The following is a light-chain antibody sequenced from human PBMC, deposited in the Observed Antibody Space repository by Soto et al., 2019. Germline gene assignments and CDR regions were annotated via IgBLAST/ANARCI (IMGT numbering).Light chain of an antibody. V-gene: IGKV3-15*01. J-gene: IGKJ1*01. CDR2: GAS. Sequence: EVRMSQSPSTLSVSTGERATLSCRASQSVSSNLAWYQQKPGQAPRLLIYGASTRATGIPARFSGSGSGTEFTLTISSLQSEDFAVYYCQQYNNWPPWTFGQGTKVAIK. CDR1: QSVSSN. CDR3: QQYNNWPPWT.